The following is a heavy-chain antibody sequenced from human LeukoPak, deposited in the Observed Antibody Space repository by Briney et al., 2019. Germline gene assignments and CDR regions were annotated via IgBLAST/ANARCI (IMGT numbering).Heavy chain of an antibody. D-gene: IGHD6-13*01. Sequence: GGSLRLSCTASGFPFSSYAMSWVRQAPGKGLDWVSSITVSGGSTYYADSVKGRFTISRDNSKNTPYLQMNSLRAEDTAVYYCATSSQQQLASFDYWGQGTLVTVSS. CDR2: ITVSGGST. CDR3: ATSSQQQLASFDY. V-gene: IGHV3-23*01. J-gene: IGHJ4*02. CDR1: GFPFSSYA.